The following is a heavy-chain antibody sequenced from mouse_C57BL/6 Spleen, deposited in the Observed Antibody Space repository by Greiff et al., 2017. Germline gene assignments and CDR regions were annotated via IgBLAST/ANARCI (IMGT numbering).Heavy chain of an antibody. J-gene: IGHJ2*01. CDR3: ARDLTTVVAPYLDY. Sequence: DVQLQESGGGLVKPGGSLKLSCAASGFTFSSYAMSWVRQTQEKRLEWVATISDGGSYTYYPDNVKGRFTISRANAKNNLYLQMSHLNSEDSAIYYCARDLTTVVAPYLDYWGQGTTLTVSS. CDR2: ISDGGSYT. D-gene: IGHD1-1*01. V-gene: IGHV5-4*01. CDR1: GFTFSSYA.